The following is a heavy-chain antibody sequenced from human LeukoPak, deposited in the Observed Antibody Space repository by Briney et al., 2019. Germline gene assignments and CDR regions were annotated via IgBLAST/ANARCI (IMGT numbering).Heavy chain of an antibody. CDR1: GGSFSGYY. V-gene: IGHV4-34*01. CDR3: ARGSLVVAASYYYYMDV. Sequence: SETLSLTCALYGGSFSGYYWSWIRQPPGKGLEWIGEINHSGSTNYNPSLKSRVTISVDTSKNQFSLKLSSVTAADTAVYYCARGSLVVAASYYYYMDVWGKGTTVTVSS. CDR2: INHSGST. J-gene: IGHJ6*03. D-gene: IGHD2-15*01.